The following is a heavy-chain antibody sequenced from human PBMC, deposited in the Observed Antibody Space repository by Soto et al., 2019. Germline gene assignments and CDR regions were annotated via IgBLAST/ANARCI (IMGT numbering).Heavy chain of an antibody. J-gene: IGHJ4*02. Sequence: QVQLVESGGGVVQPGRSLRLSCAASGLTFSSYGMHWVRQAPGKGLEWVAVIWSDGSNKYYADSVKGRFTISRDNSKNTLYLQMNSLRVEGAAVYYGASAAGACDNWGQGSLVTVSS. V-gene: IGHV3-33*01. D-gene: IGHD1-26*01. CDR1: GLTFSSYG. CDR2: IWSDGSNK. CDR3: ASAAGACDN.